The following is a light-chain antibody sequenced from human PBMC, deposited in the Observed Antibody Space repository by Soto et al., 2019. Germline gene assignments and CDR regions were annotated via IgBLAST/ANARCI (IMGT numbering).Light chain of an antibody. CDR3: SSYADTNNLL. V-gene: IGLV2-8*01. CDR2: AVS. CDR1: SSDVGAYKY. J-gene: IGLJ2*01. Sequence: QSALTQPPSASGSPGQSVTISCTGTSSDVGAYKYVSWYQQHPGKAPKLMIYAVSERPSGVPDRFSGSKSGNTASLTVSGLQAEDDAYYYCSSYADTNNLLFGGGTKLTVL.